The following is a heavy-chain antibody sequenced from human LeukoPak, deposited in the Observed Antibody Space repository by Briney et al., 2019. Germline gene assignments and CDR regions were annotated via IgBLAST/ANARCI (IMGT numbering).Heavy chain of an antibody. CDR3: ASDRYYYGSGKAFDY. Sequence: GGPLRLSCAASGFTFSSYSMNWVRQAPGKGLEWVSYISSSSSTIYYADSVKGRFTISRGNAKNSLYLQMNSLRDEDTAVYYCASDRYYYGSGKAFDYWGQGTLVTVSS. D-gene: IGHD3-10*01. CDR2: ISSSSSTI. CDR1: GFTFSSYS. J-gene: IGHJ4*02. V-gene: IGHV3-48*02.